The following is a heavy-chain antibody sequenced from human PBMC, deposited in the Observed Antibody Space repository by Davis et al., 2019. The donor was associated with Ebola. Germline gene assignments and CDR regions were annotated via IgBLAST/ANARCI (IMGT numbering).Heavy chain of an antibody. D-gene: IGHD3-22*01. Sequence: PGGSLRLSCAASGFTFSSYGMHWVRQAPGKGLEWVAVVSYDGSNKYYADSVKGRFTISRDNSKNTLYLQMNSLRAEDTAVYYCAKGELVITRGYFDYWGQGTLVTVSS. J-gene: IGHJ4*02. CDR1: GFTFSSYG. CDR3: AKGELVITRGYFDY. CDR2: VSYDGSNK. V-gene: IGHV3-30*18.